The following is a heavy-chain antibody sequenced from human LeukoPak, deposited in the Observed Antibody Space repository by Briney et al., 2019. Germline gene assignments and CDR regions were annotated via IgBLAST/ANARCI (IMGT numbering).Heavy chain of an antibody. CDR1: GFTFSSYA. Sequence: GGSLRLSCAASGFTFSSYAMSWVRQAPGKGLEWVSAISGSGGSTYYADSVKGRFTISRDNSKNTLYLQMNSLRAEDTAVYYCAKDWNYGGNSAPDAFDIWGQGTMVTVSS. V-gene: IGHV3-23*01. D-gene: IGHD4-23*01. J-gene: IGHJ3*02. CDR2: ISGSGGST. CDR3: AKDWNYGGNSAPDAFDI.